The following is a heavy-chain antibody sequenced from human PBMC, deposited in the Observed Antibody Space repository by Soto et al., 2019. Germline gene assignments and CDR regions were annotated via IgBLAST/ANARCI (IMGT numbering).Heavy chain of an antibody. J-gene: IGHJ6*02. Sequence: PSETLALTCAVYGASFSGYYWSWIRQPPGKGLEWIGEINHSGSTNYNPSLKSRVTISVDTSKNTLYLQMNSLRAEDTAVYYCASYLYGVPPDYYYYGMDVWGQGTTVTVSS. CDR2: INHSGST. D-gene: IGHD4-17*01. CDR3: ASYLYGVPPDYYYYGMDV. CDR1: GASFSGYY. V-gene: IGHV4-34*01.